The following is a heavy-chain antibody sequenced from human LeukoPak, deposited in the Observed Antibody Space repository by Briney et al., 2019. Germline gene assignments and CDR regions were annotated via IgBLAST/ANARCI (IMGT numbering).Heavy chain of an antibody. CDR2: ICPGGTIT. CDR1: GFTFSNYC. V-gene: IGHV3-74*01. D-gene: IGHD6-19*01. J-gene: IGHJ4*02. CDR3: AKDNRRHYTSGPNPDSLH. Sequence: GGSLRLSCTASGFTFSNYCMHWVRQTPGKGLIWVSRICPGGTITNYADSVKGRFTISRDDAKNMMFLQMNSLRVEDTAFYYCAKDNRRHYTSGPNPDSLHWGQGALVTVSS.